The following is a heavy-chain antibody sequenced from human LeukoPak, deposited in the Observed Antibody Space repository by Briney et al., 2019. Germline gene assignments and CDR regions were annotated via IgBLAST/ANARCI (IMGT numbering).Heavy chain of an antibody. J-gene: IGHJ4*02. CDR3: ARDSYSGYETFDY. Sequence: ASVKVSCKASGYTFTGYYMHWVRQAPGQGLEWMGWINPNSGGTNYAQKFQGRVTMTRDTSISTAYVELSRLRSDDTAVYYCARDSYSGYETFDYWGQGTLVTVSS. V-gene: IGHV1-2*02. CDR1: GYTFTGYY. CDR2: INPNSGGT. D-gene: IGHD5-12*01.